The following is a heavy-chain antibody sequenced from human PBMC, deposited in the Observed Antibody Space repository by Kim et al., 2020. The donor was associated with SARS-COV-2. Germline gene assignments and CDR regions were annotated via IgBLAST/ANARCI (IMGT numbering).Heavy chain of an antibody. J-gene: IGHJ6*02. CDR1: GGTFSSYA. Sequence: SVKVSCKASGGTFSSYAISWVRQAPGQGLEWMGGIIPIFGTANYAQKFQGRVTITADESTSTAYMELSSLRSEDTAVYYCARAPPGTTLNPYYYYGMDVWGQGTTVTVSS. D-gene: IGHD1-1*01. CDR2: IIPIFGTA. CDR3: ARAPPGTTLNPYYYYGMDV. V-gene: IGHV1-69*13.